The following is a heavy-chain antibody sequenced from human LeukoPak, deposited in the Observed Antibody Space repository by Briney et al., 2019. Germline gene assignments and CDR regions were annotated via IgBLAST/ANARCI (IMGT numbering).Heavy chain of an antibody. J-gene: IGHJ4*02. CDR3: ARGVDYLFYFVR. CDR2: ISDSGNN. Sequence: SETLSLTCTVSGGSISSYYWSWIRQSPGKGLQWIGYISDSGNNNYNPSLKSRVTISVDTSKKQFSLRMTSVTAADTAVYYCARGVDYLFYFVRWGQGTLVTVSS. CDR1: GGSISSYY. V-gene: IGHV4-59*01. D-gene: IGHD3-16*01.